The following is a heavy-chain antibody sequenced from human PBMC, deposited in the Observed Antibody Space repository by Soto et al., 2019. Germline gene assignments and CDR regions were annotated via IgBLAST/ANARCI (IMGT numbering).Heavy chain of an antibody. CDR1: GYAFTTYG. CDR2: ISAHNGNT. D-gene: IGHD1-26*01. Sequence: QVHLVQSGAEVKKPGASVKVSCKGSGYAFTTYGITWVRQAPGQGLEWMGWISAHNGNTNYAQKLQGRVTVTRNTSTSTAYTELWSLVSDNTAVYYCARGRYGDYWGQGALVTVSS. V-gene: IGHV1-18*01. J-gene: IGHJ4*02. CDR3: ARGRYGDY.